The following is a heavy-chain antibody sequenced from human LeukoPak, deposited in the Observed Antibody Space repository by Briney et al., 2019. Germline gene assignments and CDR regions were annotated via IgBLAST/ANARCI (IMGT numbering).Heavy chain of an antibody. CDR3: AYGLWFGELFLGY. J-gene: IGHJ4*02. CDR1: GYTFTSYY. CDR2: ISAYNGNT. Sequence: ASVKVSCKASGYTFTSYYMHWVRQAPGQGLEWMGWISAYNGNTNYAQKLQGRVTMTTDTSTNTAYMELRSLRSDDTAVYYCAYGLWFGELFLGYWGQGTLVTASS. D-gene: IGHD3-10*01. V-gene: IGHV1-18*04.